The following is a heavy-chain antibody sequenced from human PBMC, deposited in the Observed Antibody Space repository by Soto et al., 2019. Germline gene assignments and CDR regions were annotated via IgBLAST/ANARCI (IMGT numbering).Heavy chain of an antibody. CDR2: IYYSGST. D-gene: IGHD3-16*01. V-gene: IGHV4-59*08. CDR3: ARLRTAYFDY. J-gene: IGHJ4*02. CDR1: GGSISSYY. Sequence: SETLSLTCTVSGGSISSYYWSWIRQPPGKGLEWIGYIYYSGSTNYNPSLKSRVTISVDTSKNQFSLKLSSVTAADTAVYYCARLRTAYFDYWGQGTLVTVSS.